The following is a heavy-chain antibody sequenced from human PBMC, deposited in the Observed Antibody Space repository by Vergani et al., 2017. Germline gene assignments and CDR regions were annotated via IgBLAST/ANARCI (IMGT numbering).Heavy chain of an antibody. Sequence: QVQLQESGPGLVKPSQTLSLTCTVSGCSISSGDYYWSWIRQPPGKGLEWIGYIYYSGSTYYNPSLKSRVIRSVDTSKYQFSLKLSSVTAADTAVYYCARGHDSSGDYYDYWGQGTLVTVSS. J-gene: IGHJ4*02. CDR2: IYYSGST. V-gene: IGHV4-30-4*08. CDR3: ARGHDSSGDYYDY. CDR1: GCSISSGDYY. D-gene: IGHD3-22*01.